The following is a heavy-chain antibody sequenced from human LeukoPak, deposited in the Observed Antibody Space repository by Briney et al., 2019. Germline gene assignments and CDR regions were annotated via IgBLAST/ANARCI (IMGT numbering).Heavy chain of an antibody. D-gene: IGHD2-15*01. V-gene: IGHV3-20*04. J-gene: IGHJ6*03. CDR2: INWNGGST. CDR1: GFTFDDYG. CDR3: ARSGGSCSGGSCYWRANYYYYYMDV. Sequence: GGSLRLSCAASGFTFDDYGMSWVRQAPGKGLEWVSGINWNGGSTGYADSVKGRFTISRDNAKNSLYLQMNSLRAEDTALYYCARSGGSCSGGSCYWRANYYYYYMDVWGKGTTVTVSS.